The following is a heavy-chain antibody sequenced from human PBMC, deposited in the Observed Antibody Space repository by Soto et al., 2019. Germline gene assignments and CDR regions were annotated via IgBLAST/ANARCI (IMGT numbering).Heavy chain of an antibody. Sequence: QVQLVQSGAEVKKPGSSVKVSCKASGGTFSSYAISWVRQAPGQGLEWMGGIIPIFGTANYAQKFQGRVTITAEESTSTSYMELSSLRSEGTAVFYCAIQRVVTRNYYYYGMDVWGQGTTVTVSS. D-gene: IGHD2-21*02. CDR1: GGTFSSYA. CDR2: IIPIFGTA. J-gene: IGHJ6*02. V-gene: IGHV1-69*01. CDR3: AIQRVVTRNYYYYGMDV.